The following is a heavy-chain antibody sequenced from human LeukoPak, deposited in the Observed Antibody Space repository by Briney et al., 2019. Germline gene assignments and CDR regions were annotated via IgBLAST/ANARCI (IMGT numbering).Heavy chain of an antibody. V-gene: IGHV3-23*01. Sequence: GRSLRLSCAVSGITLSNYGMSWVHQAPGNGLEWVAGISDSGGSTNYAGSVKGRFTISRDNPKNTLYLRMNSLRAEDTAVYFCAKRGVVIRVILVGLHNEAYYFDSWGQGALVTVSS. D-gene: IGHD3-22*01. CDR2: ISDSGGST. CDR3: AKRGVVIRVILVGLHNEAYYFDS. CDR1: GITLSNYG. J-gene: IGHJ4*02.